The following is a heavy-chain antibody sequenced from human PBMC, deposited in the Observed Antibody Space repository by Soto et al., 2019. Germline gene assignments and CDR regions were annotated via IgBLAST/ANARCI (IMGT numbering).Heavy chain of an antibody. CDR2: LSYDGSHE. CDR3: AKEMFPRTVLDSSSPWGDY. CDR1: GFTFDDFG. D-gene: IGHD3-22*01. Sequence: QVQLVESGGGVVQPGTSLKLSCAASGFTFDDFGFHWVRQAPGKGLEWVATLSYDGSHEYYADSVKGRFTISRDSSKITLYLQMNSLKTEDTAMYYCAKEMFPRTVLDSSSPWGDYWGQGTLVTVSS. J-gene: IGHJ4*02. V-gene: IGHV3-30*18.